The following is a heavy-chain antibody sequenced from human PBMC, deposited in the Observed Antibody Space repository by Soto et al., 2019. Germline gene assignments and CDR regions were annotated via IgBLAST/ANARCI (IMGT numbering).Heavy chain of an antibody. CDR1: GFTFHYYW. CDR2: VKPDGSAT. Sequence: GGSLRLSCAASGFTFHYYWMTWVRQAPGKGLEWVANVKPDGSATFYADSLKGRFTISRDNANNSVSLQMHSLRADDTAVDYCARDRERVTVNGGIALGAMEVWGHGTTVTVSS. CDR3: ARDRERVTVNGGIALGAMEV. V-gene: IGHV3-7*03. D-gene: IGHD3-22*01. J-gene: IGHJ6*02.